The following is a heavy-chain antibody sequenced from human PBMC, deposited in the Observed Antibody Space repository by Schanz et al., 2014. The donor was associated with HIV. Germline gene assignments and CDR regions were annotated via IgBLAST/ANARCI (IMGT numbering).Heavy chain of an antibody. CDR3: AKFGRLLGNFDD. D-gene: IGHD2-15*01. J-gene: IGHJ4*02. CDR1: GFTFGDYA. Sequence: EVHLVESGGGLIKPGRSLRLSCTASGFTFGDYAMSWFRQAPGKGLEWVSSISESGGRTYYADSVKGRVTISRDKSKNTLYLQMNSLRAEDTAVYYCAKFGRLLGNFDDWGQGTLVTVSS. CDR2: ISESGGRT. V-gene: IGHV3-23*04.